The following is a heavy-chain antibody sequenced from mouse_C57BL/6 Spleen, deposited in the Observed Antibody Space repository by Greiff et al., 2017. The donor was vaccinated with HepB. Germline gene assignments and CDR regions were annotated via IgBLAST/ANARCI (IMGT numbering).Heavy chain of an antibody. CDR2: IHPNSGST. J-gene: IGHJ4*01. D-gene: IGHD2-4*01. V-gene: IGHV1-64*01. Sequence: QVQLKQPGAELVKPGASVKLSCKASGYTFTSYWMHWVKQRPGQGLEWIGMIHPNSGSTNYNEKFKSKATLTVDKSSSTAYMQLSSLTSEDSAVYDCERSLYDYELYAMDYWGQGTSDTVSS. CDR1: GYTFTSYW. CDR3: ERSLYDYELYAMDY.